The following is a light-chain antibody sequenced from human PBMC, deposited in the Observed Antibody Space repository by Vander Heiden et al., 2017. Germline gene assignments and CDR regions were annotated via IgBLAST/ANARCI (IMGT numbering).Light chain of an antibody. CDR3: QQYNSWPPRIS. CDR1: ETVGSD. Sequence: DIFLTQSPGTLSLSPGERATLSCRASETVGSDLVWYQQRPGQPPRVIIYGASTRATGVPPRFSGSGSGTDFTLTINTLQSEDSAVYYCQQYNSWPPRISFGQGTKVXI. CDR2: GAS. V-gene: IGKV3-15*01. J-gene: IGKJ1*01.